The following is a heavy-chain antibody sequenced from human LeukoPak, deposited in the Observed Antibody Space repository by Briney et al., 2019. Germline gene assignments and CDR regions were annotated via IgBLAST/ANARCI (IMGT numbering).Heavy chain of an antibody. V-gene: IGHV4-59*08. CDR1: GGSISSYY. CDR3: ARTGYQNRRDGYKSFDY. CDR2: IFYSGST. Sequence: SETLSLTCTVSGGSISSYYWSWLRQPPGKGLEWIGYIFYSGSTNYNPSLKSRVTISVDTSKNQFSLKLSSVTAADTAVYYCARTGYQNRRDGYKSFDYWGQGTLVTVSS. J-gene: IGHJ4*02. D-gene: IGHD5-24*01.